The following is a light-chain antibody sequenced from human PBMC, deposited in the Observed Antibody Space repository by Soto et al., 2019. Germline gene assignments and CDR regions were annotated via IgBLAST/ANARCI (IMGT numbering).Light chain of an antibody. CDR1: QNIADY. CDR2: SSS. J-gene: IGKJ4*01. Sequence: DIQMNQSPSSLSASAGDTVTITCRASQNIADYLSWYQQKPGKAPKLLMYSSSILHDGVSSRFSGDGSGTAFPRTITGLQPEDFATYYCLQTFTTHITFGGGTTVEVK. V-gene: IGKV1-39*01. CDR3: LQTFTTHIT.